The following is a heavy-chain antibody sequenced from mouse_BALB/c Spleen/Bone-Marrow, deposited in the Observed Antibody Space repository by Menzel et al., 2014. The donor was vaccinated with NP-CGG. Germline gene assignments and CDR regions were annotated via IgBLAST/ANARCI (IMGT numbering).Heavy chain of an antibody. CDR2: INPYNDGT. CDR1: GYTFTSYV. CDR3: AKGGNYRYDFDY. D-gene: IGHD2-14*01. V-gene: IGHV1-14*01. Sequence: KQSGPELVKPGASVKMSCKASGYTFTSYVMHWVKQKPGQGLEWIGYINPYNDGTKYNEKFKGMATLTSDRSSSTAYMELSSLTSEDSAVYYCAKGGNYRYDFDYWGQGTTLTVSS. J-gene: IGHJ2*01.